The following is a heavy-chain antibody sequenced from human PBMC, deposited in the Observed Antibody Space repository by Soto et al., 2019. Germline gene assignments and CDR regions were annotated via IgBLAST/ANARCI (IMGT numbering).Heavy chain of an antibody. Sequence: GGSLRLSCAASGFTFSSYSMNWVRQAPGKGLEWVSSISSSSSYIYYADSVKGRFTISRDNAKNSLYLQMNSLRAEDTAVYYCARHQDYWASVDYWGQGTLVTVSS. D-gene: IGHD2-8*02. CDR1: GFTFSSYS. J-gene: IGHJ4*02. V-gene: IGHV3-21*01. CDR3: ARHQDYWASVDY. CDR2: ISSSSSYI.